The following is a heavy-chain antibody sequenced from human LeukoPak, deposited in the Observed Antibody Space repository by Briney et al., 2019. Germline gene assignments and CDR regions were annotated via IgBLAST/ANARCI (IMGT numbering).Heavy chain of an antibody. J-gene: IGHJ6*02. D-gene: IGHD2-2*01. Sequence: ASVKVSCKVSGYTLTELSMHWVRQAPGKGLEWMGGFDPEDGETIYAQKFQGRVTMTEDTSTDTAYMELSSLRSEDTAVYYCATGGYQLLPSYCYYGMDVWGQGTTVTVSS. CDR3: ATGGYQLLPSYCYYGMDV. CDR1: GYTLTELS. CDR2: FDPEDGET. V-gene: IGHV1-24*01.